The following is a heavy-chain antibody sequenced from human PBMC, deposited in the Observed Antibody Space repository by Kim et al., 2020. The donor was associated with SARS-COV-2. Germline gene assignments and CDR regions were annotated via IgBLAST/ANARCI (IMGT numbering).Heavy chain of an antibody. V-gene: IGHV1-69*01. J-gene: IGHJ4*02. Sequence: QGRVTITADESTSTAYMELSSLRSEDTAVYYCARDHYDYVWGSYRYFDYWGQGTLVTVSS. CDR3: ARDHYDYVWGSYRYFDY. D-gene: IGHD3-16*02.